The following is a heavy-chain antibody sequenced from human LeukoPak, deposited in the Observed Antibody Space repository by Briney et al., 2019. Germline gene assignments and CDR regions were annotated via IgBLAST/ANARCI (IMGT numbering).Heavy chain of an antibody. CDR3: ARLAAGIAFDI. J-gene: IGHJ3*02. V-gene: IGHV4-39*01. CDR2: IYYSGST. Sequence: PSETLSLTCTVSGGSISSYYWGWIRQPPGKGLEWIGSIYYSGSTYYNPSLKSRVTISVDTSKNQFSLKLSSVTAADTAVYYWARLAAGIAFDIWGQGTMVTVSS. D-gene: IGHD6-13*01. CDR1: GGSISSYY.